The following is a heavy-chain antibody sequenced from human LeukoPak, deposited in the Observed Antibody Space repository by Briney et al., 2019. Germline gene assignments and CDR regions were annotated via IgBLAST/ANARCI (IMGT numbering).Heavy chain of an antibody. V-gene: IGHV3-48*03. CDR3: DTRPRY. J-gene: IGHJ4*02. CDR1: GLTFSSYD. Sequence: GGSLRLSCVGSGLTFSSYDMNWVRQAPGKGLEWISYISNSGNTIYYADSVKGRFTISRDNAKNSLYLQMNSLRAENTAVYYCDTRPRYWGQGTLVTVSS. D-gene: IGHD2-2*01. CDR2: ISNSGNTI.